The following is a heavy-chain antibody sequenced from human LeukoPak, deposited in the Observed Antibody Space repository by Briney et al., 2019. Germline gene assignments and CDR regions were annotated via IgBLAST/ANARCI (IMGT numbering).Heavy chain of an antibody. V-gene: IGHV1-18*01. CDR3: ARDYSGWDAFDI. D-gene: IGHD1-26*01. CDR1: GYTFTNYD. J-gene: IGHJ3*02. CDR2: ITAHNGNT. Sequence: ASVKVSCKATGYTFTNYDINWVRQAPGQGLEWMGWITAHNGNTNSAQKFQGRVTMTTDTSTSTAYMELRSLRSDDTAVYYCARDYSGWDAFDIWGQGIMVTVSS.